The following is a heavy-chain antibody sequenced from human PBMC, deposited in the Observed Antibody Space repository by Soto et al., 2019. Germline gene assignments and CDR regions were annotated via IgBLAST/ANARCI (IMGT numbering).Heavy chain of an antibody. CDR2: IYHSGST. Sequence: QLQLQESGSGLVKPSQTLSLTCAVSGGSISSGGYSRSWLRQPPGKGLEWIGYIYHSGSTYYNPSLKSRVKISVDRSNKQFSLKLSSLTAADTAVYYCAGGIAARPLGYWGQGTLVTVSS. CDR3: AGGIAARPLGY. V-gene: IGHV4-30-2*01. J-gene: IGHJ4*02. CDR1: GGSISSGGYS. D-gene: IGHD6-6*01.